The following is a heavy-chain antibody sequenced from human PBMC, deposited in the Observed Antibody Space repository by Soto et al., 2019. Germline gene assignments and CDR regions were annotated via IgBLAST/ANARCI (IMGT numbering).Heavy chain of an antibody. J-gene: IGHJ4*02. CDR2: INAGNGNT. V-gene: IGHV1-3*01. CDR3: ATQHGRDGYNYSFDY. D-gene: IGHD5-12*01. CDR1: GYTFTSYA. Sequence: ASVKVSCKASGYTFTSYAMHWVRQAPGQRLEWMGWINAGNGNTKYSQKFQGRVTITRDTSASTAYMELSGLRSEDTAVYYCATQHGRDGYNYSFDYWGQGTLVTVSS.